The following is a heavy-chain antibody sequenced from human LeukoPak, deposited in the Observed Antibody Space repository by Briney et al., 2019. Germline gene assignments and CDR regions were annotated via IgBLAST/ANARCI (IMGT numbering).Heavy chain of an antibody. CDR2: IYYSGST. V-gene: IGHV4-31*03. D-gene: IGHD4-17*01. Sequence: TLSLTCTVSGGSISSGGYYWSWIRQHPGKGLEWIGYIYYSGSTYYNPSLKSRVTMSVDTSKNQFSLKLSSVTAADTAVYYCARSTVQFASAFDYWGQGTLVTVSS. J-gene: IGHJ4*02. CDR3: ARSTVQFASAFDY. CDR1: GGSISSGGYY.